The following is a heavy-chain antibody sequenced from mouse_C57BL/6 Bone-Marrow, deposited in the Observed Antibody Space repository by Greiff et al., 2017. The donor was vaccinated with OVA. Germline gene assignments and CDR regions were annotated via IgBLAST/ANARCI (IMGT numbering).Heavy chain of an antibody. CDR3: ARDYYGSSYPHWYFDV. CDR1: GYAFTNYL. J-gene: IGHJ1*03. CDR2: INPGSGGT. Sequence: QVHVKQSGAELVRPGTSVKVSCKASGYAFTNYLIEWVKQRPGQGLEWIGVINPGSGGTNYNEKFKGKATLTADKSSSTAYMQLSSLTSEDSAVYFCARDYYGSSYPHWYFDVWGTGTTVTVSS. V-gene: IGHV1-54*01. D-gene: IGHD1-1*01.